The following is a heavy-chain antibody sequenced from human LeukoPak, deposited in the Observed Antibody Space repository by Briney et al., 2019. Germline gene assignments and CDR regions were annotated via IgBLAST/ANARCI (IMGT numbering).Heavy chain of an antibody. CDR1: GGTFSSYA. CDR3: ARCSPGDSSNFYAVLQY. D-gene: IGHD3-22*01. CDR2: IIPVFGTT. Sequence: SVKVSCKASGGTFSSYAVSWVRLTPGQGLEWLGGIIPVFGTTTYAQKFQAKVTMTADKSTNTAYLEISSLTSDDTAVYYCARCSPGDSSNFYAVLQYWGQGTQVTVSA. V-gene: IGHV1-69*06. J-gene: IGHJ4*02.